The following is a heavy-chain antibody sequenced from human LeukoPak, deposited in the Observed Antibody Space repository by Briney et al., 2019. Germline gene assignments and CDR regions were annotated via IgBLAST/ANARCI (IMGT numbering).Heavy chain of an antibody. CDR3: ARVYDFWNNYYYMDV. V-gene: IGHV1-2*02. CDR1: GYTFTGYY. CDR2: INPNSGGT. D-gene: IGHD3-3*01. J-gene: IGHJ6*03. Sequence: ASVKVSCKASGYTFTGYYMHWVRQAPGQGLEWTGWINPNSGGTNYAQKFQGRVTMTRDTSISTAYMELSRLRSDDTAVYYCARVYDFWNNYYYMDVWGKGTTVTVSS.